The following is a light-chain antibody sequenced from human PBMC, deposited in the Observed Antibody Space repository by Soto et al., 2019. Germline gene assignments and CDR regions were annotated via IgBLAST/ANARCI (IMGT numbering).Light chain of an antibody. J-gene: IGKJ4*01. CDR1: RSVSNNF. V-gene: IGKV3-20*01. CDR2: GTS. CDR3: QQYGSSPPLT. Sequence: EIVLTQSPGTLSLSPGGRATLSCRASRSVSNNFLAWYQQKPGQAPRLLIYGTSSRATGIPDRFSGSGSGTDFTRTISRLEPEDFAVYYCQQYGSSPPLTFGGGTKVEIK.